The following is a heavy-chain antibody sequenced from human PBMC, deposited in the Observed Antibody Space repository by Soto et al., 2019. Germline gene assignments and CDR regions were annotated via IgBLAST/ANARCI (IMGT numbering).Heavy chain of an antibody. CDR1: GFTFDDYA. CDR2: ISWNSGSI. Sequence: PGGSLRLSCAASGFTFDDYAMHWVRQAPGKGLEWVSGISWNSGSIGYADSVKGRFTISRDNAKNSLYLQMNSLRAEDTALYYCAKDMSGWYHPTYFDYWGQGTLVTVSS. J-gene: IGHJ4*02. D-gene: IGHD6-19*01. V-gene: IGHV3-9*01. CDR3: AKDMSGWYHPTYFDY.